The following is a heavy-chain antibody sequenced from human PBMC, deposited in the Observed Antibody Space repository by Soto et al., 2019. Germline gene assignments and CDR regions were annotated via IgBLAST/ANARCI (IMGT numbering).Heavy chain of an antibody. CDR3: AKEERSEMATDY. CDR1: GYIFTNYY. J-gene: IGHJ4*02. V-gene: IGHV1-46*01. Sequence: GASVKVSCKASGYIFTNYYMHWVRQAPGQGLEWMGTINAGGGYTTYAQRFQGRFTISRDNSKNTLYLQMNSLRAEDTAVYYCAKEERSEMATDYWGQGTLVTVSS. CDR2: INAGGGYT.